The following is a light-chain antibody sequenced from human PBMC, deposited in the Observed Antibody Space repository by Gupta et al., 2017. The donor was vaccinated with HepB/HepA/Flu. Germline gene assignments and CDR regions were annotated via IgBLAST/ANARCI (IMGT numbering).Light chain of an antibody. CDR1: QYGFYNYNNKNQ. Sequence: DIVMTQSPDSLAVSLGERATINCKSSQYGFYNYNNKNQLAWYQQKPGQPPKLLIYWASSRKSGVPDRFSGRGSGKDFTLTISSLQAEDVAVYYCLQYYSTPRTFGQGTKVEIK. J-gene: IGKJ1*01. V-gene: IGKV4-1*01. CDR3: LQYYSTPRT. CDR2: WAS.